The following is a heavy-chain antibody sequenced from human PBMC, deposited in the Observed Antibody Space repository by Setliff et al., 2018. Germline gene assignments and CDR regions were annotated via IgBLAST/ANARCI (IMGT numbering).Heavy chain of an antibody. Sequence: PSETLSLTCTVSGGSISSDYWSWIRQPPGKGLEWIGYIYSSGSTKYNPSLKSRVTISVDTSKNQFSLKLNSVTAADTAIYYCARADSNTYYYYYYMDVWGKGTTVTVSS. CDR1: GGSISSDY. CDR2: IYSSGST. V-gene: IGHV4-4*08. J-gene: IGHJ6*03. CDR3: ARADSNTYYYYYYMDV. D-gene: IGHD4-4*01.